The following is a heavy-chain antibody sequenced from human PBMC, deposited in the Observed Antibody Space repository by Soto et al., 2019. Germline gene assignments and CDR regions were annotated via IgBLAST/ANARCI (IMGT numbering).Heavy chain of an antibody. V-gene: IGHV4-38-2*02. CDR3: ARGHIVVVPTVGWFDP. Sequence: SETLSLTCTVSGYFISSGYYWGWIRQPPGKGLEWIGSMFHSGSTHYNPSLKCRVTMSVDTSKNQFSLRLSSVPASDTAVYYCARGHIVVVPTVGWFDPWGQGTLVTVSS. J-gene: IGHJ5*02. CDR1: GYFISSGYY. CDR2: MFHSGST. D-gene: IGHD2-2*01.